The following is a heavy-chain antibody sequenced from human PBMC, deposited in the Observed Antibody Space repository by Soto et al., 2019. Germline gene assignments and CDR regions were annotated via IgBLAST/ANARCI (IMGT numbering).Heavy chain of an antibody. CDR3: AKDRSGSSRDFDY. D-gene: IGHD3-10*01. Sequence: PGGSLRLSCAASGFTFSNYGMSWVRQAPGKGLEWVSGINASGSSTYYVDSVKGRFTISRDNSENTLYLQINTLRAEDTAVYYCAKDRSGSSRDFDYWGQGTLVTVSS. CDR1: GFTFSNYG. V-gene: IGHV3-23*01. J-gene: IGHJ4*02. CDR2: INASGSST.